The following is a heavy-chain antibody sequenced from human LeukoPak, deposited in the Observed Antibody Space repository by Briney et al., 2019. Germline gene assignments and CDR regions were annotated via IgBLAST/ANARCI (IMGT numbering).Heavy chain of an antibody. J-gene: IGHJ5*02. CDR1: GYSISGGYF. Sequence: SETLSLTCTVSGYSISGGYFWGWIRRPPGKGREGIGSFYHRGGTSYNPSLKSRLTISVDTSKNQFSLKLNFVTAADTAMYYCARMFRSSWYINWFDPWGQGTLVTVSS. D-gene: IGHD6-13*01. CDR3: ARMFRSSWYINWFDP. V-gene: IGHV4-38-2*02. CDR2: FYHRGGT.